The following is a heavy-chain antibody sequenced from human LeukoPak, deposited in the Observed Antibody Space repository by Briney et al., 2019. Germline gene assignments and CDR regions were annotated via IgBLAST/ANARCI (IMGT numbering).Heavy chain of an antibody. J-gene: IGHJ4*02. D-gene: IGHD4-17*01. CDR1: GYSITSGSY. CDR2: MYHSGDT. Sequence: PSETLSLTCAVSGYSITSGSYWGWIRQPPGKGLEWIGNMYHSGDTYHNPSLKSRVTILADTSKNQFSLKLTSVTAADTAVYYCAKVGAYGDYARHDYWGQGTLVTVS. V-gene: IGHV4-38-2*01. CDR3: AKVGAYGDYARHDY.